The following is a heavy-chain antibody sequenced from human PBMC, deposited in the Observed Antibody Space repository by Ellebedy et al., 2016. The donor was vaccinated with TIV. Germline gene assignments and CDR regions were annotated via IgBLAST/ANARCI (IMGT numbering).Heavy chain of an antibody. J-gene: IGHJ5*02. CDR3: TRGFYEKFDP. CDR1: GYTFTKYG. D-gene: IGHD5/OR15-5a*01. Sequence: ASVKVSCKASGYTFTKYGISWVRQAPGQGLEWMGWISGYNDNTNYAQKFQGRVTMTIETSTNTVYMELRNLSFDDTAVYYCTRGFYEKFDPWGQGTPVTVS. V-gene: IGHV1-18*04. CDR2: ISGYNDNT.